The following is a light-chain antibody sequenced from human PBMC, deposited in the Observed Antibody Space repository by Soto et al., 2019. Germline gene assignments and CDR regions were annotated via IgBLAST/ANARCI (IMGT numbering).Light chain of an antibody. CDR3: LLYGSSPPLA. V-gene: IGKV3-20*01. CDR1: QSVSSVF. CDR2: GAS. J-gene: IGKJ4*01. Sequence: EFVLTQSPGTPSLSPGERATLSCRASQSVSSVFLAWYQQRPGQPPRLLIYGASTRGSGIPDRFSGSGSGTDVTLTSSRLEPEDFAGYYCLLYGSSPPLAFGGATKVDIK.